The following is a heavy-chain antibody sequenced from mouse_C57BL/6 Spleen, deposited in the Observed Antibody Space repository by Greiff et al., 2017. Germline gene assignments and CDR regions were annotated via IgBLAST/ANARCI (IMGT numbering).Heavy chain of an antibody. Sequence: EVQGVESGGDLVKPGGSLKLSCAASGFTFSSYGMSWVRQTPDKRLEWVATISSGGSYTYYPDSVKGRFTISRDNAKNTLYLQMSSLKSEDTAMYYCARHDGDGYYVDYWGQGTTLTVSS. CDR3: ARHDGDGYYVDY. D-gene: IGHD2-3*01. J-gene: IGHJ2*01. V-gene: IGHV5-6*01. CDR1: GFTFSSYG. CDR2: ISSGGSYT.